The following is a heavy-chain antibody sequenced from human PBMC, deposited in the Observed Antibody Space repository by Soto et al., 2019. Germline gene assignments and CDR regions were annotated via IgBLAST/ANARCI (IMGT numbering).Heavy chain of an antibody. CDR1: GFTFSTYW. CDR2: IKQDGSEK. CDR3: ARDSLGYCTSTSCYWSEDY. Sequence: EVQLVESGGGLVQPGGSLRLSCSASGFTFSTYWMSWVRQAPGKGLEWLANIKQDGSEKYYVDSVKGRFTISRDNAKNSLYLQRNSLRAEDTAVYYCARDSLGYCTSTSCYWSEDYWGQGPLVTVSS. J-gene: IGHJ4*02. D-gene: IGHD2-2*01. V-gene: IGHV3-7*03.